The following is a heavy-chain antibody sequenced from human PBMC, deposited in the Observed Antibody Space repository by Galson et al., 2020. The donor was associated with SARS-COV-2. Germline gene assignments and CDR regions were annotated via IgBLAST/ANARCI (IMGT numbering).Heavy chain of an antibody. J-gene: IGHJ5*02. CDR2: IYWDDDK. CDR3: AHLYYDILTGYSNWFDP. Sequence: SGPTLVKPTQTLTLTCTFSGFSLSTSGVGVGWIRQPPGKALEWLALIYWDDDKRYSPSLKSRLTITKDTSKNQVVLTMTNMDLVDTATYYCAHLYYDILTGYSNWFDPWGQGTLVTVSS. V-gene: IGHV2-5*02. D-gene: IGHD3-9*01. CDR1: GFSLSTSGVG.